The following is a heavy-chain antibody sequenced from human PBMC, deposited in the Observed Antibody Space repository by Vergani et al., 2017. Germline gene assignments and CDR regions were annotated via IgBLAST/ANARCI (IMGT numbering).Heavy chain of an antibody. Sequence: EVQLVESGGGLVQPGGSLRLSCAASGFTFSSYWMSWVRQAPGKGLEWVANIKQDGSEKYYVESVKGRFTISRDNAKHSLYLQMNSLRAEDTAVYYCARGNPIYDSSGYYYRWGQGTLVTVSS. CDR2: IKQDGSEK. D-gene: IGHD3-22*01. CDR1: GFTFSSYW. V-gene: IGHV3-7*03. CDR3: ARGNPIYDSSGYYYR. J-gene: IGHJ5*02.